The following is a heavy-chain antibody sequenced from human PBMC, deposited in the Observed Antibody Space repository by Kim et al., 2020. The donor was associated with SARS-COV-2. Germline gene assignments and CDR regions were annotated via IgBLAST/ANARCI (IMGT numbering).Heavy chain of an antibody. CDR1: GYTFTSYA. J-gene: IGHJ2*01. CDR3: ARHPVSITIFGVVISYWYSDL. V-gene: IGHV7-4-1*02. Sequence: ASVKVSCKASGYTFTSYAMNWVRQAPGQGLEWMGWINTNTGNPTYAQGFTGRFVFSLDTSVSTAYLQISSLKAEDTAVYYCARHPVSITIFGVVISYWYSDLWGRGTLVTVSS. CDR2: INTNTGNP. D-gene: IGHD3-3*01.